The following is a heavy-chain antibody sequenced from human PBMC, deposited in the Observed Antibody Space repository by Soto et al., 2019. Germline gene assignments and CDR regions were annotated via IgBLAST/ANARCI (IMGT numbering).Heavy chain of an antibody. V-gene: IGHV3-49*03. J-gene: IGHJ4*02. Sequence: GGSLRLSCTASGFTFGDYAMSWFRQAPGKGLEWVGFIRSKAYGGTTEYAASVKGRFTISRDDSKSIAYLQMNSLKTEDTAVYYCSNQGCSGGSCYLFDYWGQGTLVTVSS. CDR2: IRSKAYGGTT. D-gene: IGHD2-15*01. CDR3: SNQGCSGGSCYLFDY. CDR1: GFTFGDYA.